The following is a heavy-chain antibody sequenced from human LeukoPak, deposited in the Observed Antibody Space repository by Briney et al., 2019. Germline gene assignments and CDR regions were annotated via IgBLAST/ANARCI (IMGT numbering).Heavy chain of an antibody. CDR1: GGSFSGYY. Sequence: SETLSLTCAVYGGSFSGYYWSWIRQPPGKGLEWIGEINHSGSTNYNPSLKSRVTMSVDTSKNQFSLKLSSVTAADTAVYYCARGFRRVDYWGQGTLVTVSS. V-gene: IGHV4-34*01. CDR3: ARGFRRVDY. J-gene: IGHJ4*02. CDR2: INHSGST.